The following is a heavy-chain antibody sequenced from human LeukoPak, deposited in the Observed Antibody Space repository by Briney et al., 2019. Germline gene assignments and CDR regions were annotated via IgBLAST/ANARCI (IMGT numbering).Heavy chain of an antibody. J-gene: IGHJ4*02. CDR3: ARGRRDDSSGYYYYFDY. Sequence: PSETLSLTCAAYGGAFSGYYWSWIRQPPGKGLEWIGEINHSGSTNYNPSLKSRVTISVDTSKNQFSLKLSSVTAADTAVYYCARGRRDDSSGYYYYFDYWGQGTLVTVSS. D-gene: IGHD3-22*01. V-gene: IGHV4-34*01. CDR2: INHSGST. CDR1: GGAFSGYY.